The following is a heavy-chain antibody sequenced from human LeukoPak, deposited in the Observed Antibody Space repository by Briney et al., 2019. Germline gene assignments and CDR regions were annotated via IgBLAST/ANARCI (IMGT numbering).Heavy chain of an antibody. D-gene: IGHD4-17*01. J-gene: IGHJ4*02. CDR2: VRYDGINK. Sequence: PGGSLRLSCAASGFSFSSYGMHWVRQAPGKGLEWVAFVRYDGINKYYAGSAKGRFTISRDNSKNTLYLQMNSLRAEDTAMYCCAKVLYGDPYFGSWGQGALVTVSS. V-gene: IGHV3-30*02. CDR3: AKVLYGDPYFGS. CDR1: GFSFSSYG.